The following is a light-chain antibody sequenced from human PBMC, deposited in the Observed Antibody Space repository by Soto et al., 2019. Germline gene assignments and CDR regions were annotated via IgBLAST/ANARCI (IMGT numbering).Light chain of an antibody. CDR1: QSLLHSNGYNY. J-gene: IGKJ2*03. CDR3: MQALQTPVS. CDR2: LGS. Sequence: DLVMTQSPLSLPVTPGEPAPISCRSSQSLLHSNGYNYLDWYLQKPGQSPQLLIYLGSNRASGVHDRFSGSGSGTDFTLKISTVEAEDVGVDYCMQALQTPVSFGQGTKLEIK. V-gene: IGKV2-28*01.